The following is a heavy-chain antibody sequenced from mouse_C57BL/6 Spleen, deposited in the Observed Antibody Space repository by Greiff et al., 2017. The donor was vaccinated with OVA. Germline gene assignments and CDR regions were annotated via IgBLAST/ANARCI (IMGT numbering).Heavy chain of an antibody. J-gene: IGHJ2*01. D-gene: IGHD1-1*01. CDR2: IYPGDGDT. Sequence: QVQLQQSGAELVKPGASVKISCKASGYAFSSYWMNWVKQRPGKGLEWIGQIYPGDGDTNYNGKFKGKATLTADKSSSTAYMQLSSLTSADSAVYFCARLRVLYGSSTFYFDYWGQGTTLTVSS. CDR1: GYAFSSYW. CDR3: ARLRVLYGSSTFYFDY. V-gene: IGHV1-80*01.